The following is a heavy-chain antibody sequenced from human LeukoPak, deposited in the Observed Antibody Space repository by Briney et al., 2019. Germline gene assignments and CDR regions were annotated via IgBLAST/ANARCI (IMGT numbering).Heavy chain of an antibody. D-gene: IGHD3-22*01. V-gene: IGHV3-74*01. Sequence: GGSLRLSCAASGFTFSSYWMHWVRHAPGKGLVWVSRIKSDGSTRYAGSVKGRFTVSRDNAKNTVSLQMNSLRAEDTGVYYCARAPSEIGGYYPEYFRHWGQGTLVIVSS. CDR2: IKSDGST. J-gene: IGHJ1*01. CDR1: GFTFSSYW. CDR3: ARAPSEIGGYYPEYFRH.